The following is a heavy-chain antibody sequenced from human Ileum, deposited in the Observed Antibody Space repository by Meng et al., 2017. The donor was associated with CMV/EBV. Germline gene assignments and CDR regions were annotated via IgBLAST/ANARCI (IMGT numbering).Heavy chain of an antibody. V-gene: IGHV3-21*01. CDR1: GFSFSRYS. CDR3: TRDRLEGDFSGPGF. CDR2: IGSTGSGI. D-gene: IGHD3-16*02. J-gene: IGHJ4*02. Sequence: ETLSLTCAASGFSFSRYSMNWLRQAPGKGLEWVSSIGSTGSGIYYPDSVKGRFTISRDNARNALYLEMSSLRAEDTAVYYCTRDRLEGDFSGPGFWGQGTLVTVSS.